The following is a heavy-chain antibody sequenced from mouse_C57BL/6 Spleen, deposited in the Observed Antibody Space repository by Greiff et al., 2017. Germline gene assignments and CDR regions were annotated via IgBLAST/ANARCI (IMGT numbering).Heavy chain of an antibody. Sequence: QVHVKQSGAELVRPGASVTLSCKASGYTFTDYEMHWVKQTPVHGLEWIGAIDPETGGTAYNQKFKGKAILTADKSSSTAYMELRSLTSEDSAVYYCTRRGDYADWDWGQGTSVTVSS. CDR3: TRRGDYADWD. D-gene: IGHD2-4*01. CDR2: IDPETGGT. V-gene: IGHV1-15*01. CDR1: GYTFTDYE. J-gene: IGHJ4*01.